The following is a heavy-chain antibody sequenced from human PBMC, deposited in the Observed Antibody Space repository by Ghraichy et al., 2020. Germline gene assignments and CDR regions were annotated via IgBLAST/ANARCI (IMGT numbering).Heavy chain of an antibody. Sequence: SETLSLTCTVSGGSISSYYWSWIRQPPGKGLEWIGYIYYSGSTNYNPSLKSRVTISVDTSKNQFSLKLSSVTAADTAVYYCARLNLLEMATMPIYYFDYWGQGTLVTVSS. CDR1: GGSISSYY. D-gene: IGHD5-24*01. CDR3: ARLNLLEMATMPIYYFDY. V-gene: IGHV4-59*08. J-gene: IGHJ4*02. CDR2: IYYSGST.